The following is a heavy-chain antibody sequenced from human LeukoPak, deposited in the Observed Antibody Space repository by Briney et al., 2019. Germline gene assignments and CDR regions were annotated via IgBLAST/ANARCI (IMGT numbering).Heavy chain of an antibody. D-gene: IGHD3-22*01. CDR3: ARGEAGYYDSSGPPDY. Sequence: TSETLSLTCTVSGGSISSYYWSWIRQPPGKGLEWIGYIYYSGSTNYNPSLKSRVTISVDTSKNQFSLKLSSVTAADTAVYYCARGEAGYYDSSGPPDYWGQGTLVTVSS. V-gene: IGHV4-59*12. J-gene: IGHJ4*02. CDR2: IYYSGST. CDR1: GGSISSYY.